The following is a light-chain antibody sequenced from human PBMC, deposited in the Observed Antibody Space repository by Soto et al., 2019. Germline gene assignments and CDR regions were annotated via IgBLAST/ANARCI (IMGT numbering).Light chain of an antibody. Sequence: AIQVTQSPSSLSSSVGDRVTITCLSSQGIRNDLDWFQQKPGKAPKLLIYAASNLQSGVPARFSGSGSGTDFTLTISSLQPEDFATYYCLQKYFYPFTFGPGTKVDI. J-gene: IGKJ3*01. CDR3: LQKYFYPFT. V-gene: IGKV1-6*01. CDR2: AAS. CDR1: QGIRND.